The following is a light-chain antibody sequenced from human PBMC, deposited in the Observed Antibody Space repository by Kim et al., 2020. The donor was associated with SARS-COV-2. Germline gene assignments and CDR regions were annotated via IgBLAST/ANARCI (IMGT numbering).Light chain of an antibody. CDR2: YDS. J-gene: IGLJ3*02. Sequence: SYELTQPPSVSVAPGKTARITCGGNNIGSKSVHWYQQKPGQAHVLVIYYDSDRPSGIPERFSGSNSGNTATLTISRVEAGDEADYYCQVWDSSSDQVFGGGTQLTVL. CDR3: QVWDSSSDQV. CDR1: NIGSKS. V-gene: IGLV3-21*04.